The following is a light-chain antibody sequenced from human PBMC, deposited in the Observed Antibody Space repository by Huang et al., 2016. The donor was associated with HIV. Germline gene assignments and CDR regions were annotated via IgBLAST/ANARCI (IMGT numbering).Light chain of an antibody. V-gene: IGKV1-33*01. CDR2: DAS. CDR3: QHYDNLRT. CDR1: QDISNY. J-gene: IGKJ1*01. Sequence: DIQMTQSPSSLSASVGDRVTITCQVSQDISNYLNWYQQKPGKAPKLLIYDASNLETGGSSRFSGSVSGTDFTFTISSLQPEDIATYYCQHYDNLRTFGQGTKVEIK.